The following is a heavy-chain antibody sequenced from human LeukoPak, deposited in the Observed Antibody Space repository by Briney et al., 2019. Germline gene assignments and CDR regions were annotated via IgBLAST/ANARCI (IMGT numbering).Heavy chain of an antibody. CDR2: ITGSGDST. CDR1: GFTFTTYA. Sequence: GGSLRLSCAASGFTFTTYAMSWVRQTPGKGLEWVSSITGSGDSTYYADSVKGRFTIPRDNSKNTLYLQMNSLRAEDTAVYHCARDGGSYLQPTDYWGQGTLVTVSS. V-gene: IGHV3-23*01. J-gene: IGHJ4*02. D-gene: IGHD1-26*01. CDR3: ARDGGSYLQPTDY.